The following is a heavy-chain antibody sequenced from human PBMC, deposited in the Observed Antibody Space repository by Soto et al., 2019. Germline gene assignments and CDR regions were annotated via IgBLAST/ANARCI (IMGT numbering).Heavy chain of an antibody. CDR2: IGGRDGST. Sequence: DVQLLESGGALVQPGGSLRLSCAASGFTFSSYAMAWVRQAPGKGLEWVPKIGGRDGSTDYADAVKGRFTISRDNSKNTLHLQMSSLRGEDMAVYYCAREDSGWYGEFFQYWGQGTLVTVSS. D-gene: IGHD6-19*01. CDR3: AREDSGWYGEFFQY. CDR1: GFTFSSYA. V-gene: IGHV3-23*01. J-gene: IGHJ1*01.